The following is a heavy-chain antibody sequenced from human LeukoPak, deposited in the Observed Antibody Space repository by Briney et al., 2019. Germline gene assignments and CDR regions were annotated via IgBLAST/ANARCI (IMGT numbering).Heavy chain of an antibody. Sequence: PGGSLRLSCAASGFTFTNYAMSWVRQAPGKGLEWVSGISRSGSSTYHADSVKGRFTISRDNSKNTLYLQMNSLRAEDTAVYYCAKDSSIAPRLGNYWGQGTLVTVSS. V-gene: IGHV3-23*01. CDR3: AKDSSIAPRLGNY. J-gene: IGHJ4*02. CDR2: ISRSGSST. D-gene: IGHD3-16*01. CDR1: GFTFTNYA.